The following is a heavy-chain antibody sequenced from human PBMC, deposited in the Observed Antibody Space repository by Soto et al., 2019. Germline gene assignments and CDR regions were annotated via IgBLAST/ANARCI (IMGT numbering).Heavy chain of an antibody. CDR1: GGAIRSSHW. CDR3: ARLYYFDADDYSHRTACEI. D-gene: IGHD1-26*01. V-gene: IGHV4-4*02. J-gene: IGHJ3*02. Sequence: QVQLQESGPRLVKPSGTLSLICAVSGGAIRSSHWWGWVRQPPGKGLEWIGEIFHTGSTKYTSSLKIRVTISGDTSKSHFSLNLTAASPADTAMYYGARLYYFDADDYSHRTACEIRGQGTMVPVSS. CDR2: IFHTGST.